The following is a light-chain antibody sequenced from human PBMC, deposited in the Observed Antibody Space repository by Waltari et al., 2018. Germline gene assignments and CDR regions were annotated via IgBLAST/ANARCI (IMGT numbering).Light chain of an antibody. CDR2: GAS. CDR3: QQYGSSPPNS. Sequence: EIVLTQSPGTLSLSQGERATLSCRASQSVSSSYLAWYQQKPGQAPRLLIYGASSRATGLPDRFSGSGSGTDCTLTIIRLEPEDFAVYYCQQYGSSPPNSFGQGTKLEIK. CDR1: QSVSSSY. V-gene: IGKV3-20*01. J-gene: IGKJ2*03.